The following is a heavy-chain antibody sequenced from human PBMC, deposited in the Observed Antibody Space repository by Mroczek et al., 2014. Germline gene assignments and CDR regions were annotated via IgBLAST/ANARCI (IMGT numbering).Heavy chain of an antibody. CDR3: AKGAPKLITILEWLLFGLLDY. J-gene: IGHJ4*02. V-gene: IGHV3-30*18. CDR2: ISYDGSNK. CDR1: GFTFSSYG. D-gene: IGHD3-3*01. Sequence: QVQLVQSGGGVVQPGRSLRLSCAASGFTFSSYGMHWVRQAPGKGLEWVAVISYDGSNKYYADSVKGRFTISRDNSKNTLYLQMNSLRAEDTAVYYCAKGAPKLITILEWLLFGLLDYWAREPWSPSPQ.